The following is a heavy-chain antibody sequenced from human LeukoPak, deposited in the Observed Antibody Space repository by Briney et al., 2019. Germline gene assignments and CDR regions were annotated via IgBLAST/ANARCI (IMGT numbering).Heavy chain of an antibody. D-gene: IGHD6-13*01. Sequence: PSETLSLTCTVSSGSISTSNYYWGWIRQPPGKGLEWIGSIYYSGSTYYNPSLKSRVTISVDTSKNQFSLKLSSVTAADTAVYYCARHFLGPRLRQQLVLDYFDYWGQGTLVTVSS. CDR2: IYYSGST. CDR3: ARHFLGPRLRQQLVLDYFDY. J-gene: IGHJ4*02. V-gene: IGHV4-39*01. CDR1: SGSISTSNYY.